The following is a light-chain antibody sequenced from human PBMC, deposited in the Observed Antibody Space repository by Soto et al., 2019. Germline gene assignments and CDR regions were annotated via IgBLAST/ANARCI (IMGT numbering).Light chain of an antibody. V-gene: IGLV2-14*01. CDR3: SSYTTTDTL. CDR2: EVS. CDR1: SSDVGGYNY. J-gene: IGLJ1*01. Sequence: QSALTQPASVSGSPGQSITISCTGTSSDVGGYNYVSWYQQHPDKAPKLIIYEVSNRPSGVSHRFSGSKSGNTASLTISGRQAEDEADYYCSSYTTTDTLFGSGTKLTVL.